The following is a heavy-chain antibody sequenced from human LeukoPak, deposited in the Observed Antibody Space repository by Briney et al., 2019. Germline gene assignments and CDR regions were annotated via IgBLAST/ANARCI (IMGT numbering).Heavy chain of an antibody. Sequence: PSETLSLTCAVYGGSFSGYYWSWIRQPPGKGLEWIGEINHSGSTNYNPSLKSRVTISVDTSKNQFSLKLSSVTAADTAVYYCARRGWYYDSSGLNWFDPWGQGTLVTVSS. CDR3: ARRGWYYDSSGLNWFDP. CDR2: INHSGST. J-gene: IGHJ5*02. CDR1: GGSFSGYY. D-gene: IGHD3-22*01. V-gene: IGHV4-34*01.